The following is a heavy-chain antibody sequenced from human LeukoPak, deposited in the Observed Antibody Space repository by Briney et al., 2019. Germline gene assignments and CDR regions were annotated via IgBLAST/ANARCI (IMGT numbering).Heavy chain of an antibody. CDR3: ARAQSSGWLDYFDY. D-gene: IGHD6-19*01. Sequence: GGLLRLSCAASGFTFDDYAMHSVRQAPGKGLEWVSGISWNSGSIGYADSVKGRFTISRDNAKNSLYLQMNSLRAEDTAVYYCARAQSSGWLDYFDYWGQGTLVTVSS. J-gene: IGHJ4*02. CDR2: ISWNSGSI. CDR1: GFTFDDYA. V-gene: IGHV3-9*01.